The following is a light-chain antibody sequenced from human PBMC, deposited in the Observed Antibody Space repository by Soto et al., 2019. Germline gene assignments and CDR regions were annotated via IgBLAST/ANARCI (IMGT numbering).Light chain of an antibody. V-gene: IGLV2-14*03. CDR3: SSFTSGGTWV. CDR2: EVN. Sequence: QSALTQPASVSGSPGQSITISCTGTSSDVGAYNHVPWYQQHPGKVPKVMIYEVNNRPSGVSNRFSASKSGNTASLTISGLQAEDEATYYCSSFTSGGTWVFGGGTKLTVL. J-gene: IGLJ3*02. CDR1: SSDVGAYNH.